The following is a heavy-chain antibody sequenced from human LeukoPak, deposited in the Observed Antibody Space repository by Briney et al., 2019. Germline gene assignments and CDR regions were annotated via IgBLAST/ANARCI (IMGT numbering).Heavy chain of an antibody. CDR1: GGSISSSSYY. J-gene: IGHJ4*02. Sequence: PSETLSLTCTVSGGSISSSSYYRGWIRQPPGKGLEWIGSIYYSGSTYYNPSLKSRVTISVDTSKNQFSLKLSSVTAADTAVYYCARMPIVYDSSGYDRFYFDYWGQGTLATVSS. D-gene: IGHD3-22*01. CDR2: IYYSGST. V-gene: IGHV4-39*01. CDR3: ARMPIVYDSSGYDRFYFDY.